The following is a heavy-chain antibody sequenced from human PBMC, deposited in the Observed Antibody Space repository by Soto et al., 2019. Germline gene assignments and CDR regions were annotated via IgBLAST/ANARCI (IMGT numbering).Heavy chain of an antibody. V-gene: IGHV1-3*01. CDR3: ARSPGGAASSGS. Sequence: ASVKVSCKASGYTFTSYAMHWVRQAPGQRLEWMGWINAGNGNTKYSQKFQGRVTITRDTSASTAYMELSSLRSEDTAVYYCARSPGGAASSGSWGQGTLVTVSS. D-gene: IGHD1-26*01. CDR1: GYTFTSYA. CDR2: INAGNGNT. J-gene: IGHJ5*02.